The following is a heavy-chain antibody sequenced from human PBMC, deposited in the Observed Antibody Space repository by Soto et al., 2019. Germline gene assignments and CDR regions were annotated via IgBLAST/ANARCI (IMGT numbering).Heavy chain of an antibody. J-gene: IGHJ2*01. Sequence: EVQLVESGGGLVKPGGSLRLSCAASGFTFSSYWMHWVRQAPGKGLVWVSRINSDGSSTSYADSVKGRFTISRDNAKTTLNQQMNSRRAENTAVYYCARGGSLNWYFDLWGRGTLVTVSS. V-gene: IGHV3-74*02. CDR2: INSDGSST. D-gene: IGHD1-26*01. CDR1: GFTFSSYW. CDR3: ARGGSLNWYFDL.